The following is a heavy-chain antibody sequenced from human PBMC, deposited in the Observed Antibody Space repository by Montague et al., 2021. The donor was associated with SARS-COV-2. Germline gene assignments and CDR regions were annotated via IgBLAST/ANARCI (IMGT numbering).Heavy chain of an antibody. V-gene: IGHV2-70*01. CDR1: GFSIYISEVS. Sequence: PALVKPTQTRTLTCIFAGFSIYISEVSVSWIRQPPGKALDWLALIGWDDDKSFNSSLKTRLTFSKDTSINPVFVTLTNMDPLDTASFYCAHISEKDISCYSCGDDNGGQGTLVVISS. CDR3: AHISEKDISCYSCGDDN. D-gene: IGHD3-22*01. CDR2: IGWDDDK. J-gene: IGHJ4*02.